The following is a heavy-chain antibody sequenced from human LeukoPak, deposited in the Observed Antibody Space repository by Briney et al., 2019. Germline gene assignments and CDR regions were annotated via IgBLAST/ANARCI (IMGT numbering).Heavy chain of an antibody. CDR2: ASSDGSST. J-gene: IGHJ4*02. CDR1: GFTFSSYG. V-gene: IGHV3-74*01. CDR3: ARDSDAGFDY. Sequence: GGSLRLSCAASGFTFSSYGMHWVRQAPGKGLEWVSRASSDGSSTVYADSVKGRFTISRDNAKKTLYLQMNSLRVEDTARYYCARDSDAGFDYWGRGTLVTVSS.